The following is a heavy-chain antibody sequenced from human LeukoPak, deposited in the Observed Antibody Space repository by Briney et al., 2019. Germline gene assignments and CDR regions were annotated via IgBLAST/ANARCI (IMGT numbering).Heavy chain of an antibody. Sequence: GGSLRLSCAASGFTFSSYGMHWVRQAPGKGLEWVAFIRYDGGLKYYADSVKGRFTISRDNSKNTLYLQMNSLRAEDTAVYYCAKEAKLRYFDWDFDYWGQGTLVTVSS. V-gene: IGHV3-30*02. J-gene: IGHJ4*02. CDR2: IRYDGGLK. CDR3: AKEAKLRYFDWDFDY. D-gene: IGHD3-9*01. CDR1: GFTFSSYG.